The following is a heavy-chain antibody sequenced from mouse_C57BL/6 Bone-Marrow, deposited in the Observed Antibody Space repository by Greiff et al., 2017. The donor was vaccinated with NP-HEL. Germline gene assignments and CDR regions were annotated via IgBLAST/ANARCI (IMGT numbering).Heavy chain of an antibody. J-gene: IGHJ3*01. V-gene: IGHV1-52*01. CDR3: AREGFAY. CDR2: IDPSDSET. CDR1: GYTFTSYW. Sequence: QVQLQQPGAELVRPGSSVKLSCKASGYTFTSYWMHWVKQRPIQGLEWIGNIDPSDSETHYNQNFTVKATLTVDKSSSTAYLQLSSLTSEDSAVYYCAREGFAYWGPGTLVTVSA.